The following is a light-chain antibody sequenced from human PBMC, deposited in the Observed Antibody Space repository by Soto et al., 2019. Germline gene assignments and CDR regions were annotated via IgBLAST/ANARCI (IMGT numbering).Light chain of an antibody. J-gene: IGKJ4*01. CDR1: QSVGNY. V-gene: IGKV3-11*01. CDR2: DAS. CDR3: QQRSDWPSLT. Sequence: EIVLTQSPATLSLSPGDRATLSCRASQSVGNYLAWYQQKPGQAPRLLIYDASERATGIPARFSGHGSGTDFTLTITSLEPDDFAVYYCQQRSDWPSLTFGGGTKVE.